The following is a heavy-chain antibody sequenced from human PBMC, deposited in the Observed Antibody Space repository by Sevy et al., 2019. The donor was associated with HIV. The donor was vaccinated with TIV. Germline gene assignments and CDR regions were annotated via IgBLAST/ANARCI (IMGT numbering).Heavy chain of an antibody. J-gene: IGHJ4*02. V-gene: IGHV4-34*01. CDR1: XXXXXXXX. D-gene: IGHD3-10*01. CDR2: IXXXXXT. Sequence: SETLSLTXAXXXXXXXXXXXXXIXXXXXXXXXXIGEIXXXXXTNYNPSLKSRVTISVDTSKNQFSLKLSSVTAADPAVYYCARGRGGPXXXXXXXXXXWGQXXLVTVSS. CDR3: ARGRGGPXXXXXXXXXX.